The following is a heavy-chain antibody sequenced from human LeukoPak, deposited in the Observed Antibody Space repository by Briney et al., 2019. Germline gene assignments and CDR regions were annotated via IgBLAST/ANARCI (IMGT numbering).Heavy chain of an antibody. J-gene: IGHJ4*02. D-gene: IGHD5-24*01. CDR2: IYTSGST. V-gene: IGHV4-61*02. CDR3: ARGERWLQSSDY. CDR1: GGSISSGSYY. Sequence: MSSETLSLTCTVSGGSISSGSYYWSWIRQPAGKGLEWIGRIYTSGSTNYNPSLKSRVTISVDTSKNQFSLKLSSVTAADTAVYYCARGERWLQSSDYWGQGTLVTVSS.